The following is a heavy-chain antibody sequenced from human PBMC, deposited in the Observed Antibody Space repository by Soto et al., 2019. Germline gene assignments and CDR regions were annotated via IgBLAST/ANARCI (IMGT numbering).Heavy chain of an antibody. Sequence: SETLSLTCSVSGGTISGYYWTWIRQPAGKGLEWIGRIYSSGNTKYNPSLQSRVTMSLDTSNNQFSLILTMVTAADRAVYCCARGQGFSYWFDPCCQGTLETVSS. CDR2: IYSSGNT. J-gene: IGHJ5*02. CDR3: ARGQGFSYWFDP. V-gene: IGHV4-4*07. D-gene: IGHD3-3*01. CDR1: GGTISGYY.